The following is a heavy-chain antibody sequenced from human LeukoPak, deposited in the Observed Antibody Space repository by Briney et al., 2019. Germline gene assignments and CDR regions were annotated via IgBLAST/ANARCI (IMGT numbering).Heavy chain of an antibody. Sequence: ASVKVSCKVSGYTLTELSMHWVRQAPGKGLEWMGYMNPGSGNTGYAQKFQGRLTMTRNTSINTAYMELSSLRSEDTAVYYCARVPRELLACWGQGTLVTVSS. V-gene: IGHV1-8*01. J-gene: IGHJ4*02. CDR1: GYTLTELS. CDR2: MNPGSGNT. CDR3: ARVPRELLAC. D-gene: IGHD1-26*01.